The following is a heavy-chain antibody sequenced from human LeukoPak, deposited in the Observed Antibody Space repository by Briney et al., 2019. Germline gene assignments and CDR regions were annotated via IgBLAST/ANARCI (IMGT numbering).Heavy chain of an antibody. CDR1: DGSISNSY. V-gene: IGHV4-4*09. CDR3: ANSYDGKIVPFDN. Sequence: SETPSLTCTVPDGSISNSYWNWVRQPPGKGLEWIGYIYSSGSTNYNPSFKSRVTLPVDPSKNQFSLKLNSVTASDTAVYYCANSYDGKIVPFDNWGQGTLVTVSS. D-gene: IGHD4-23*01. J-gene: IGHJ4*02. CDR2: IYSSGST.